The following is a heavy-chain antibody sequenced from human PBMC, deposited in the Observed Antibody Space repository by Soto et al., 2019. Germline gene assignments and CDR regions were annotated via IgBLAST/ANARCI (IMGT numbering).Heavy chain of an antibody. CDR3: ARDSSEATAYYYYGMDV. Sequence: QVQLVQSGAEVKKPGASVKVSCKASGYTFTSYGISWVRQAPGQGLEWMGWISAYNGNTNYAQKLQGRVTMTTDTPTSTAYMELRSLRSDDTAVYYCARDSSEATAYYYYGMDVWGQGTTVTVSS. J-gene: IGHJ6*02. V-gene: IGHV1-18*01. CDR1: GYTFTSYG. CDR2: ISAYNGNT. D-gene: IGHD6-25*01.